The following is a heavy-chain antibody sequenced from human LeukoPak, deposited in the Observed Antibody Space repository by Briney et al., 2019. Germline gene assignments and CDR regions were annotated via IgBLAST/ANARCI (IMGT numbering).Heavy chain of an antibody. D-gene: IGHD5-24*01. V-gene: IGHV3-21*01. CDR1: GFTFNKYF. Sequence: GGSLRLSCATSGFTFNKYFIHWVRQAPGKGLDWVSSISGTSTYIDYADSVKGRFTISRDNAKNSLYLQMNSLRVEDTAVYYCVRDHQLRDPGCWGQGTLVTVSS. CDR3: VRDHQLRDPGC. J-gene: IGHJ4*02. CDR2: ISGTSTYI.